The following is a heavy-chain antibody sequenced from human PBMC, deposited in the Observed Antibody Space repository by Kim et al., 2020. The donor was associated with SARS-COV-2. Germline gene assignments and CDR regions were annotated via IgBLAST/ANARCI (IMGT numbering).Heavy chain of an antibody. D-gene: IGHD2-21*02. V-gene: IGHV4-39*01. CDR2: IYYSGST. CDR3: ARHVLGGVTGGNYFDC. CDR1: GGSISSSSYY. J-gene: IGHJ4*02. Sequence: SETLSLTCTVSGGSISSSSYYWGWIRQPPGKGLEWIGSIYYSGSTYYNPSLKSRVTISVDTSKNQFSLKLSSVTAADTAVYYCARHVLGGVTGGNYFDCWGQGTLVTVSS.